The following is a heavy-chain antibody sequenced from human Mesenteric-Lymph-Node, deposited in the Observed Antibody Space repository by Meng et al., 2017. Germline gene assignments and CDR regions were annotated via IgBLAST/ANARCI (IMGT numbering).Heavy chain of an antibody. CDR2: ISSSGSTI. D-gene: IGHD3-3*01. V-gene: IGHV3-11*04. CDR1: GFTFSDYY. J-gene: IGHJ4*02. CDR3: ATDLYGVKDFDD. Sequence: GESLKISCAASGFTFSDYYMSWIRQAPGKGLEWVSYISSSGSTIYYADSVKGRFTISRDSAKNSVYLQMNSLRAEDTAVYFCATDLYGVKDFDDWGQGTLVTVSS.